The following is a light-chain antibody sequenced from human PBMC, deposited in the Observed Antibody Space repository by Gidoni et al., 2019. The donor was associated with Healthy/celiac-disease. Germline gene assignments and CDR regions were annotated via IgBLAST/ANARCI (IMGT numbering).Light chain of an antibody. CDR3: QAWDSSTVV. V-gene: IGLV3-1*01. CDR2: QDS. J-gene: IGLJ2*01. Sequence: SYELTQPPSVAVSPGQTASITCTGDKLGDKYACWYQQKPGQSPVLVIYQDSKRPSGFPVRFSGSNSGNTATLTISGTQAMDEADYYCQAWDSSTVVFGGGTTLSVL. CDR1: KLGDKY.